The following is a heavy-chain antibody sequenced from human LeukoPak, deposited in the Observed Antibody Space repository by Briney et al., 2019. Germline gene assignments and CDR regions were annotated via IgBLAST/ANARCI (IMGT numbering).Heavy chain of an antibody. CDR2: ITHGGST. V-gene: IGHV4-34*01. CDR1: GGSFSSYD. J-gene: IGHJ4*02. D-gene: IGHD3-3*02. Sequence: KTSETLSLTCAVSGGSFSSYDWTWIRQPPGKGLEWIGEITHGGSTNYNPSLKSRLSISIDTSKRQFFLKLSSVTAADTAMYYCARSYSIYGTNPFKYWGQGILVAVSS. CDR3: ARSYSIYGTNPFKY.